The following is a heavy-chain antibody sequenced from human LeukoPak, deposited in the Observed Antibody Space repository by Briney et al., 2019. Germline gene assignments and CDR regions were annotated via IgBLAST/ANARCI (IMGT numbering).Heavy chain of an antibody. Sequence: PSETLSLTCTVSGGSISSYYWSWIRQPAGRGLEWVGRIYTSGSTNYNPSLKTRVTITVDTSENQFSLTLTSVTAAATPVYSCAGGGSSGLFAYGGQGPLVTASS. D-gene: IGHD6-19*01. J-gene: IGHJ4*02. V-gene: IGHV4-4*07. CDR2: IYTSGST. CDR3: AGGGSSGLFAY. CDR1: GGSISSYY.